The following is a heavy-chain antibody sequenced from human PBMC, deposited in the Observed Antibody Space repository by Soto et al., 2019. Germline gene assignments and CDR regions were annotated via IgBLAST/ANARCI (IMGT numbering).Heavy chain of an antibody. J-gene: IGHJ6*02. CDR2: IYYSGST. CDR3: AREAGGYYYYAMDV. Sequence: PSETLSLTCTVSGGSISSYYWNWIRQPPGKGLEWIGYIYYSGSTNYNPSLRSRVTISVDTSKNQFSLKLSSVTAADTAMYYCAREAGGYYYYAMDVWGQGTTVTVSS. CDR1: GGSISSYY. D-gene: IGHD3-10*01. V-gene: IGHV4-59*01.